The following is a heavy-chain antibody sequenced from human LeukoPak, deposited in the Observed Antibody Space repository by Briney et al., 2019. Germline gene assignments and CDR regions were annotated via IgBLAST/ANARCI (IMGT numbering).Heavy chain of an antibody. Sequence: SVKVSCKASGYTFTNFAISWVRQAPGQGLEWMGGIIPIFGTANYAQKFQGRVTITTDESTSTAYMELSSLRSEDTAVYYCARTQPNDYGDSLYYFDYWGQGTLVTVSS. CDR2: IIPIFGTA. J-gene: IGHJ4*02. V-gene: IGHV1-69*05. CDR1: GYTFTNFA. D-gene: IGHD4-17*01. CDR3: ARTQPNDYGDSLYYFDY.